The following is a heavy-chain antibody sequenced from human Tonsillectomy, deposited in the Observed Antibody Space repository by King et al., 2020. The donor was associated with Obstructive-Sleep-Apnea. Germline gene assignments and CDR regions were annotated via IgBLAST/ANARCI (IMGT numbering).Heavy chain of an antibody. J-gene: IGHJ4*02. CDR2: ISYDGSYK. Sequence: VQLVESGGGVVQPGRSLRLSCAASGFTFSNYDIHWVRQAPGKGPEWVAVISYDGSYKYYADSVKGRFTISRDNSKNTLYLQMNSLRAEDTAVYYCARLTTSWYNGYFDYWGQGTLVTVSS. V-gene: IGHV3-30*04. CDR3: ARLTTSWYNGYFDY. D-gene: IGHD6-13*01. CDR1: GFTFSNYD.